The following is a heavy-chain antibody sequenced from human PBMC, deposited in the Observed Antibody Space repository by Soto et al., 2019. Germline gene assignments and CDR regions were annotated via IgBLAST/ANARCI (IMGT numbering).Heavy chain of an antibody. Sequence: QAGGALRRSCSASGFVFGDYAVTWVRQAPGKGLEWVGVVRSETYGGSTEYAASVKGRFRISRDDSESIAYLQMTNLKTEDTDVSYSTRGRGTSGWYEDSWGKGIRGSVTS. D-gene: IGHD6-13*01. CDR3: TRGRGTSGWYEDS. CDR2: VRSETYGGST. CDR1: GFVFGDYA. J-gene: IGHJ4*02. V-gene: IGHV3-49*04.